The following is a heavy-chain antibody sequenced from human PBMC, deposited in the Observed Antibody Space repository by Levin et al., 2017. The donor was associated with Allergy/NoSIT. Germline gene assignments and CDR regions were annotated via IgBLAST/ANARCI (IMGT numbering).Heavy chain of an antibody. Sequence: LEASVKVSCKASGYTFTGYYIHWVRQAPGQGLEWLGWINPNSGGPNYAQKFQGRVTMTRDTSISTAYMDLSRLRSDDTAVYYCAREPPYDSSGSPVIYSVYFDYWGQGTQVTVSS. J-gene: IGHJ4*02. CDR3: AREPPYDSSGSPVIYSVYFDY. D-gene: IGHD3-22*01. CDR2: INPNSGGP. V-gene: IGHV1-2*03. CDR1: GYTFTGYY.